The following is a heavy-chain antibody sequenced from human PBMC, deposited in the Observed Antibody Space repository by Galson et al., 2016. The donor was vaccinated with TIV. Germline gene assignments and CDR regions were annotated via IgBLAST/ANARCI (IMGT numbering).Heavy chain of an antibody. CDR3: ARDIMVRGVSHYYYGMDV. V-gene: IGHV1-18*01. Sequence: SVKVSCKASGYTFINYGISWVRQAPGRGLEWMGWISTDNGKTNFAQKLQGRVSMTTDTSTSTAYMELRGLRSDDTAFYYCARDIMVRGVSHYYYGMDVWGQGTTVTVSS. CDR2: ISTDNGKT. J-gene: IGHJ6*02. CDR1: GYTFINYG. D-gene: IGHD3-10*01.